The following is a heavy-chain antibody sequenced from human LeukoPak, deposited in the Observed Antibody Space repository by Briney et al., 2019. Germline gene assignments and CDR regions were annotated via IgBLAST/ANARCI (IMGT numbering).Heavy chain of an antibody. CDR1: GGSISSYY. CDR3: ARGRIASGAYYYYMDV. D-gene: IGHD2-21*01. J-gene: IGHJ6*03. V-gene: IGHV4-34*01. CDR2: INHSGST. Sequence: PSETLSLTCTVSGGSISSYYWSWIRQPPGKGLEWIGEINHSGSTNYNPSFKSRVTISVDTSKNQVSLKLSSVTAADTAVYYCARGRIASGAYYYYMDVWGKGTTVTVSS.